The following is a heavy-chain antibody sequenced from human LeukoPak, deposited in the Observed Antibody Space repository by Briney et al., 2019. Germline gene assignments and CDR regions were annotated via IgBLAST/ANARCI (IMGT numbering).Heavy chain of an antibody. D-gene: IGHD1-26*01. CDR3: ARRSRVGAKKSNWFDP. CDR2: IYYSGST. J-gene: IGHJ5*02. Sequence: SETLSLTCTVSGGSISSYYWSWIRQPPGKGLEWIGYIYYSGSTNYNPSLKSRVTISVDTSKNQFSLKLSSVTAADTAVYYCARRSRVGAKKSNWFDPWGQGTLVTVSS. CDR1: GGSISSYY. V-gene: IGHV4-59*01.